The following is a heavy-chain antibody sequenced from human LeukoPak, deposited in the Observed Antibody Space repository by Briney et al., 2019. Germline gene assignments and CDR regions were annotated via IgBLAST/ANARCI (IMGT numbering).Heavy chain of an antibody. D-gene: IGHD2-21*01. Sequence: PGGSLRLSCAASGFTFSRSWMHWVRQAPGKGLEWVSSISSSSSYIYYADSVKGRFTISRDNAKNSLYLQMNSLRAEDTAVYYCARSSYGYLDYWGQGTLVTVSS. V-gene: IGHV3-21*06. CDR3: ARSSYGYLDY. J-gene: IGHJ4*02. CDR1: GFTFSRSW. CDR2: ISSSSSYI.